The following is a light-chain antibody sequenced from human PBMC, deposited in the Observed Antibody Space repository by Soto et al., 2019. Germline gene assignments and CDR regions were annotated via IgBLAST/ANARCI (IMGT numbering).Light chain of an antibody. V-gene: IGKV1-5*01. CDR2: DAS. Sequence: DIQMTQSPSILSASVGDSVTITCRASQSVSRWLAWYQQKPGKAPKLLIYDASSLNSGVPSRFSGSQSGTEFTLTITSLLPDDFATYFCQQYSPYSLPTCGGGNKGDIK. CDR1: QSVSRW. CDR3: QQYSPYSLPT. J-gene: IGKJ4*01.